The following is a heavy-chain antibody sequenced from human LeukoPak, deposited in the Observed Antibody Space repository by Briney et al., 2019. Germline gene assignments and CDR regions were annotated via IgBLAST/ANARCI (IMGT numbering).Heavy chain of an antibody. D-gene: IGHD2-21*02. CDR3: ARGLLFSWFDP. CDR2: IYYSGST. CDR1: GGSISSGGYY. Sequence: SETLSLICTVSGGSISSGGYYWSWIRQHPGKGLEWIGYIYYSGSTYYNPSLKSRVTISVDTSKNQFSLKLSSVTAADTAVYYCARGLLFSWFDPWGQGTLVTVSS. J-gene: IGHJ5*02. V-gene: IGHV4-31*03.